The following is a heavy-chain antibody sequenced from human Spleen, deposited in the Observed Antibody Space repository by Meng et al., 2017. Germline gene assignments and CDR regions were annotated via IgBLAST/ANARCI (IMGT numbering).Heavy chain of an antibody. CDR3: ARGFQYLLGY. CDR1: GGSVYSDSYY. CDR2: INHTGST. J-gene: IGHJ4*02. V-gene: IGHV4-34*01. Sequence: SETLSLTCPVSGGSVYSDSYYWNWIRQPPGKGLEWIGVINHTGSTNYNPSLKSRVTISVDTSKNQFSLTLSAVTAADTAGYYCARGFQYLLGYWGQGKLVTVSS. D-gene: IGHD2-15*01.